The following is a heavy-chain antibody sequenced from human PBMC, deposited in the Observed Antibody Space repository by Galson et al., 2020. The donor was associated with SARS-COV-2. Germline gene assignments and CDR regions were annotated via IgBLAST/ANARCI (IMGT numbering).Heavy chain of an antibody. D-gene: IGHD3-22*01. CDR1: GFNFSGYA. CDR2: ISHDGSNE. CDR3: ARALSGYTYGMDV. Sequence: GGSLRLSCAASGFNFSGYAMHWIRQAPGKGLDWVAVISHDGSNEYYADSVKGRFTISRDSSRNTLYLQMTSLRGEDTAVYHCARALSGYTYGMDVWGQGITVTVSS. V-gene: IGHV3-30*04. J-gene: IGHJ6*02.